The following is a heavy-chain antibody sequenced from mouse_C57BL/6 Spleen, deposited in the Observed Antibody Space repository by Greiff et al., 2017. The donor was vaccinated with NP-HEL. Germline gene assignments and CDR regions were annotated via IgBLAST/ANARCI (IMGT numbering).Heavy chain of an antibody. CDR2: INPNNGGT. D-gene: IGHD4-1*02. V-gene: IGHV1-26*01. Sequence: EVQLQQSGPELVKPGASVKISCKASGYTFTDYYMNWVKQSHGKSLEWIGDINPNNGGTSYNQKFKGKATLTVDKSSSTAYMELRSLTSEDSAVYYCARGFQLNWYFDVWGTGTTVTVSS. CDR1: GYTFTDYY. J-gene: IGHJ1*03. CDR3: ARGFQLNWYFDV.